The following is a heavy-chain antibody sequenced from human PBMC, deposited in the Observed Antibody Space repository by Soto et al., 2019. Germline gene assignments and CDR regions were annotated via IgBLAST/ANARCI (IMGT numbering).Heavy chain of an antibody. CDR2: ISGGGDRI. CDR3: AKADFDFWSNFDY. J-gene: IGHJ4*02. CDR1: GFIFCSFA. D-gene: IGHD3-3*01. Sequence: PGGSLRISCAASGFIFCSFAVSGVRQAPGKGLEWVSTISGGGDRIYYADSVKGRFTISRDNSESTLYLQMNSLRAEDTAIYYCAKADFDFWSNFDYWGPGTLVTVSS. V-gene: IGHV3-23*01.